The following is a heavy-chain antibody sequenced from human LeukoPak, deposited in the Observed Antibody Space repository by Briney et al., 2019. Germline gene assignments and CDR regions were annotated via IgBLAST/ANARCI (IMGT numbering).Heavy chain of an antibody. Sequence: SETLSLTCEVYGGSFTDYCWNWVRQAPGKGLEWIGEIDHSGSTNHNPSLKSRVTIAVDRSKKQFSLKMSSVTAADTAVYYCARGFSLYDYVWGSNRSPFDTWGKGTLVTVSS. CDR1: GGSFTDYC. CDR2: IDHSGST. D-gene: IGHD3-16*02. J-gene: IGHJ4*02. V-gene: IGHV4-34*01. CDR3: ARGFSLYDYVWGSNRSPFDT.